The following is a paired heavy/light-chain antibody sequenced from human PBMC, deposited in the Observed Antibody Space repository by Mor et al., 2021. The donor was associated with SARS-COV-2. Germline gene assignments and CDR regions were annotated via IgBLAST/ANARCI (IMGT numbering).Light chain of an antibody. V-gene: IGKV3-11*01. CDR2: DAS. CDR3: QQRYDWPQT. CDR1: QSISIY. J-gene: IGKJ1*01. Sequence: EIVLTQSPATLSLSPGERATLSCRASQSISIYLAWYQQKPGQAPRLLIYDASKRATGIPARFSGSGSGTDFTLTISRLEPEDFAVYYCQQRYDWPQTFGQGTKVDIK.
Heavy chain of an antibody. V-gene: IGHV3-23*01. Sequence: EVQLLESGGGLVQPGGSLRLSCAASGFTFSSYAMSWVRQAPGKGLEWVSVIDGIGGNIHYADSVKGRFTISRDNSKNTLYLQMSSLRAEDTALYYCADYEQRLTRMGTDYWGQGTLVTVSS. D-gene: IGHD3-22*01. CDR3: ADYEQRLTRMGTDY. CDR1: GFTFSSYA. J-gene: IGHJ4*02. CDR2: IDGIGGNI.